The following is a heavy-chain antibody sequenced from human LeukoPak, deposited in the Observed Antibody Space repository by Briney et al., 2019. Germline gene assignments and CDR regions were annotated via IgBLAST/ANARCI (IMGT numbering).Heavy chain of an antibody. CDR1: GFTFSSYD. CDR2: ISSSGSTI. D-gene: IGHD5-18*01. J-gene: IGHJ4*02. Sequence: AGSLTLSCAASGFTFSSYDMNWDRQAPGKGLEWVSYISSSGSTIYYADSVKGRFTISRDNAKNSLYLQINSVKADDMSVYYCVRGVSLDKAMLLSFYYLGQGTLVTVSS. V-gene: IGHV3-48*03. CDR3: VRGVSLDKAMLLSFYY.